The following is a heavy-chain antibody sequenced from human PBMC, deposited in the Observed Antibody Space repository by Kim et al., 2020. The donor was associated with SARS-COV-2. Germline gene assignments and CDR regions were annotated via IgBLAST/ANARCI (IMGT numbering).Heavy chain of an antibody. CDR1: GGSISSSSYY. J-gene: IGHJ4*02. CDR3: ASLYYYGSGSSPYFDY. CDR2: IYYSGST. Sequence: SETLSLTCTVSGGSISSSSYYWGWIRQPPGKGLEWIGSIYYSGSTYYNPSLKSRVTISVDTSKNQFSLKLSSVTAADTAVYYCASLYYYGSGSSPYFDYWGQGTLVTVST. V-gene: IGHV4-39*01. D-gene: IGHD3-10*01.